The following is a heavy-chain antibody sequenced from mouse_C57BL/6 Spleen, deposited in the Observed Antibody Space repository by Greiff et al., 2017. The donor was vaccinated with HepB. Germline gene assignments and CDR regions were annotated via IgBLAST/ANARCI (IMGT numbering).Heavy chain of an antibody. J-gene: IGHJ2*01. CDR2: INPSSGYT. D-gene: IGHD1-1*01. V-gene: IGHV1-4*01. CDR3: ARERTTVVAPCFDY. Sequence: LQESGAELARPGASVKMSCKASGYTFTSYTMHWVKQRPGQGLEWIGYINPSSGYTKYNQKFKDKDTLTADKSSSTAYMQLSSLTSEDSAVYYYARERTTVVAPCFDYWGQGTTVTVSS. CDR1: GYTFTSYT.